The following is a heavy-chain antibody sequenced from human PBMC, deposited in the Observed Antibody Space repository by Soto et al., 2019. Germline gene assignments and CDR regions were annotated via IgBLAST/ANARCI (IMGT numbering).Heavy chain of an antibody. CDR1: GFTFGDYG. J-gene: IGHJ4*02. V-gene: IGHV3-30*18. CDR3: AKVSIQKSWAVTFDQ. D-gene: IGHD4-17*01. CDR2: ISYDGSET. Sequence: QVHLVESGGGVVQPGRSLRLSCAASGFTFGDYGMHWVRQAPGKGLEWVADISYDGSETYYADSVEGRCTVSRDNSKSVLYLQMNSLRLDDTAVYNCAKVSIQKSWAVTFDQWGQGTLGTVSS.